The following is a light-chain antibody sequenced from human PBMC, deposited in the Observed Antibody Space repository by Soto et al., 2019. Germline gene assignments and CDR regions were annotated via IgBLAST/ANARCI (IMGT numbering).Light chain of an antibody. CDR3: QSYDSSLSAVV. CDR2: GNS. Sequence: QAVVTQPPSVSGAPGQRVTISCTGSSSNIGAGYDVHWYQQLPGTAPKLLIYGNSNRPSGVPDRFSGSKSGTSASLAITGLQAEDEADYYGQSYDSSLSAVVFGGGTQLTVL. V-gene: IGLV1-40*01. J-gene: IGLJ2*01. CDR1: SSNIGAGYD.